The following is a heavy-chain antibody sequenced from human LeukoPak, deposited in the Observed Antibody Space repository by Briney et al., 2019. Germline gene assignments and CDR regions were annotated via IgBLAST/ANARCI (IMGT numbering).Heavy chain of an antibody. CDR1: GGSISSGGYD. CDR2: IYYSGST. V-gene: IGHV4-31*03. D-gene: IGHD3-16*01. J-gene: IGHJ3*02. CDR3: ARVNDYVWGGDAFDI. Sequence: SQTLSLTCTVSGGSISSGGYDWSWIRQHXGKGLEWIGYIYYSGSTYYNPSLKSRVTISVDTSKNQFSLKLSSVTATDTAVYYCARVNDYVWGGDAFDIWGQGTMVTVSS.